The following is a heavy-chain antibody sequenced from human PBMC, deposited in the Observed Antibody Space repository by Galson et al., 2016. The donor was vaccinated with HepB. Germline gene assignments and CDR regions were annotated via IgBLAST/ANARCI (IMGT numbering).Heavy chain of an antibody. CDR3: AKGGDSGGIDY. Sequence: SLRLSCAASGFTFSSYGMHWVRQAPGKGLEWVAVISYDGSNKYYADSVKGRLTISRDNSKNTLYLQMNSLRAEDAAVYYCAKGGDSGGIDYWGQGTLVTVSS. D-gene: IGHD2-15*01. CDR2: ISYDGSNK. V-gene: IGHV3-30*18. J-gene: IGHJ4*02. CDR1: GFTFSSYG.